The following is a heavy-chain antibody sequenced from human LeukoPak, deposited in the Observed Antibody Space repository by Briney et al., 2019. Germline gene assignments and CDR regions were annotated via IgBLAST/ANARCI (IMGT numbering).Heavy chain of an antibody. Sequence: GGSLRLSCAASGFTFSSYAMSWVRQAPGKGLEWVSAIGGSGGSTYYADSVKGRFTISRDNSKNTLYLQMNSLRAEDTAVYYCAKDMSPYYYYYGMDVWGQGTTVTVSS. CDR3: AKDMSPYYYYYGMDV. CDR2: IGGSGGST. CDR1: GFTFSSYA. V-gene: IGHV3-23*01. J-gene: IGHJ6*02.